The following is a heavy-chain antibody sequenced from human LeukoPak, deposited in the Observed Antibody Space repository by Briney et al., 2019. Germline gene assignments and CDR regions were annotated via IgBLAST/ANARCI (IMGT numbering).Heavy chain of an antibody. D-gene: IGHD2-2*03. Sequence: GASVKVSCKASGYTFIAYYMFWVRQAPGQGLEWMGWINPNSGATGHAQKFQGRVTMTRDTSISTSYMEVTGLRSDDTAVYLCARDGYCRGSSCPFQHWGQGTMVTVSS. CDR3: ARDGYCRGSSCPFQH. CDR2: INPNSGAT. CDR1: GYTFIAYY. J-gene: IGHJ1*01. V-gene: IGHV1-2*02.